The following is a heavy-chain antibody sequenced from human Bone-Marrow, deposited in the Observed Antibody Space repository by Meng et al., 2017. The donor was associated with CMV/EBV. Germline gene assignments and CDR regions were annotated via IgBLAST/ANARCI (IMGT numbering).Heavy chain of an antibody. J-gene: IGHJ3*02. V-gene: IGHV4-59*01. CDR1: GGSISSYF. D-gene: IGHD3-22*01. Sequence: GSLRLSCTVSGGSISSYFWNWIRQPPGKGLEWIGYIYYSGSTNYNPSLKSRVTISVDTSKNQFSLKLSSVTAADTAVYYCARDYRVVSGYYDGFNIWGQGKMVTV. CDR3: ARDYRVVSGYYDGFNI. CDR2: IYYSGST.